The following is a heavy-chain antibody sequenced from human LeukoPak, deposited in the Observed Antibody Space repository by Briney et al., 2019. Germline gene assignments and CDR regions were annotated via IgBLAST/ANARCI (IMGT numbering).Heavy chain of an antibody. CDR3: AREGGIAVAGAFDI. Sequence: SETLSLTCTVSGGSISSGGYYWSWIRQPPGKGLEWIGYIYHSGSTYYNPSLKSRVTISVDRSKNQFSLKLSSVTAADTAVYYCAREGGIAVAGAFDIWGQGTMVTVSS. D-gene: IGHD6-19*01. CDR2: IYHSGST. J-gene: IGHJ3*02. V-gene: IGHV4-30-2*01. CDR1: GGSISSGGYY.